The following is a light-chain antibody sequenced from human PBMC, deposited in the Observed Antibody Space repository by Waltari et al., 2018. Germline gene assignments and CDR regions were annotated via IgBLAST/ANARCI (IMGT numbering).Light chain of an antibody. CDR2: EVS. CDR1: DSEVAAYNF. V-gene: IGLV2-14*01. J-gene: IGLJ1*01. Sequence: QSALTQPASVPGSPGQSITIPCPGTDSEVAAYNFVSWYRQHPGKAPHLIIYEVSERPPGISDRFSGSKSDNTASLTISGLQADDEAVYYCSSYTTSNAPGVFGTGTKVTVL. CDR3: SSYTTSNAPGV.